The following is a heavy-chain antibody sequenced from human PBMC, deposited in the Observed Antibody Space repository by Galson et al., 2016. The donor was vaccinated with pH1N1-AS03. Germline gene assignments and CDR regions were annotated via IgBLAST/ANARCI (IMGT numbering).Heavy chain of an antibody. D-gene: IGHD3-10*01. J-gene: IGHJ6*02. Sequence: SVKVSCKASGYTFSSYGISWVRQAPGQGLERMAGIFPFFGTANYTQKFQGRLTITADKSTSTTYMELKSLRPEDTAVYYWARGKWFGELAYYYYYGLDIWGQGTTVTVSS. CDR2: IFPFFGTA. CDR3: ARGKWFGELAYYYYYGLDI. CDR1: GYTFSSYG. V-gene: IGHV1-69*06.